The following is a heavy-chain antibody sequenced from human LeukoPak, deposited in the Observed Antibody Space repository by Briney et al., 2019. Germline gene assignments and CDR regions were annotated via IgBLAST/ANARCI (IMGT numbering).Heavy chain of an antibody. D-gene: IGHD3-22*01. CDR2: IDWDDDK. CDR1: GLSLRSSGMC. Sequence: SGPTLVNPTQTLTLTCTFSGLSLRSSGMCVSWIRQPPGKALESLARIDWDDDKYYSTSLKTRLTISKDTSKHQVVLTMTNMDPVDTATYFCARMGYYDEDYWGQGTLVTVSS. CDR3: ARMGYYDEDY. V-gene: IGHV2-70*11. J-gene: IGHJ4*02.